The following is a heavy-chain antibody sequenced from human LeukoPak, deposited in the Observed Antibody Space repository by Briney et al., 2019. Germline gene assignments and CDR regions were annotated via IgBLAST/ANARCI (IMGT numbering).Heavy chain of an antibody. J-gene: IGHJ4*02. D-gene: IGHD2-15*01. V-gene: IGHV1-46*01. Sequence: ASVKISCKASGYTFTSYYIVWVRQAPGQGLEWMGRIDPSGGSTSYAQKFQGRVTMTRGTSTSTVYMELSSLRSEDTAVYYCARNSGSGFDYWGQGTLVTVSS. CDR3: ARNSGSGFDY. CDR2: IDPSGGST. CDR1: GYTFTSYY.